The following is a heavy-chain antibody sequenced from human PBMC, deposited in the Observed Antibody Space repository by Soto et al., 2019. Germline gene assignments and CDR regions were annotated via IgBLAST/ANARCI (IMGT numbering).Heavy chain of an antibody. CDR3: ARDLGFLSGGS. Sequence: QVQLVQSGAEVKKPGSSVKVSCKASGGTFSSYTISWVRQAPGQGLEWMGRIIPILGIANYAQKFQGRVTITADKSTSTAYMELSSLRSEDTAVYYCARDLGFLSGGSWGQGTLVTVSS. CDR2: IIPILGIA. CDR1: GGTFSSYT. V-gene: IGHV1-69*08. D-gene: IGHD1-26*01. J-gene: IGHJ5*02.